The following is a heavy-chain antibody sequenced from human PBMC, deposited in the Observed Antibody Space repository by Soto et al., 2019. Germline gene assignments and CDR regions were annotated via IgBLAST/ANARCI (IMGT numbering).Heavy chain of an antibody. J-gene: IGHJ3*02. CDR1: GFTFSNYA. CDR2: ISYDGSNK. CDR3: ARDEIGSSTSPGAFDI. D-gene: IGHD2-2*01. Sequence: GGSLRLSCAASGFTFSNYAMHWVRQAPGKGLEWVAVISYDGSNKYYADSVKGRFTISRDNSKNTLYLQMNSLRAEDTAVYYCARDEIGSSTSPGAFDIWGQGTMVTVSS. V-gene: IGHV3-30-3*01.